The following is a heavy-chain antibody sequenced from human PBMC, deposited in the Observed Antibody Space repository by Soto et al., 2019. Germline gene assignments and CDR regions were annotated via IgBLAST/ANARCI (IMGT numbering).Heavy chain of an antibody. CDR1: GLSLRTTGVG. J-gene: IGHJ6*02. Sequence: QITLKESGPTLVKPTQTLTLTCTFSGLSLRTTGVGVGWVRQPPGKALEWLALLYWDDDKRYSPSLKSRLTITKYTSEKRVVLTMINMDTVDTATYYCVQSRCGGDCLQIYSSRSYYGLDVWGQGTTVTVSS. D-gene: IGHD2-21*02. V-gene: IGHV2-5*02. CDR3: VQSRCGGDCLQIYSSRSYYGLDV. CDR2: LYWDDDK.